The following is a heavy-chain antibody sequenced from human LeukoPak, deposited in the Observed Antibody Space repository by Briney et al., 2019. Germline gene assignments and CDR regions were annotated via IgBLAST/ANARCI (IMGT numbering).Heavy chain of an antibody. CDR1: GFTFSDYY. D-gene: IGHD2-15*01. CDR3: AREACSGGSCYSFSGPHYFDY. CDR2: ISSSGSTI. Sequence: GRSLRLSCAASGFTFSDYYMSWIRQAPGKGLEWVSYISSSGSTIYYADSVKGRFTISRDNAKNSLYLQMNSLRAEDTAVYYCAREACSGGSCYSFSGPHYFDYWGQGTLVTVSS. V-gene: IGHV3-11*01. J-gene: IGHJ4*02.